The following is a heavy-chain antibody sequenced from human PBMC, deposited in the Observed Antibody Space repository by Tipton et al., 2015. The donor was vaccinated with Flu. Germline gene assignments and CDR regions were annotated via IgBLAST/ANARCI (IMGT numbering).Heavy chain of an antibody. J-gene: IGHJ6*02. CDR2: IYYSGST. CDR1: GGSISSYY. CDR3: ARDRPNYYYYGMDV. Sequence: TLSLTCTVSGGSISSYYWSWIRQPPGKGLECIGYIYYSGSTNYNPSLKSRVTISVDTSQNQFSLKLSSVTAADTAVYYCARDRPNYYYYGMDVWGQGTTVTVSS. V-gene: IGHV4-59*01.